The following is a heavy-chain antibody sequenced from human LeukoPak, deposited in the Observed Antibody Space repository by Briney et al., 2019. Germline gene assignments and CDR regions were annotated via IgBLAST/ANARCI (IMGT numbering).Heavy chain of an antibody. V-gene: IGHV1-2*06. J-gene: IGHJ4*02. CDR3: ARGPSGSDY. CDR1: GYTFTGYY. D-gene: IGHD3-10*01. CDR2: INPSSGGT. Sequence: WASVEVSCKVSGYTFTGYYLHWLRQAPGQGLEWMGRINPSSGGTNYAQKFQSRVTMTRDTSINTAYMDLSSLRSDDTAVYYCARGPSGSDYWGQGTLVTVSS.